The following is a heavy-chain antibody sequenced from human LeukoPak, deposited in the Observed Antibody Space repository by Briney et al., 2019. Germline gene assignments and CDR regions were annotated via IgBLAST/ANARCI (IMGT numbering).Heavy chain of an antibody. V-gene: IGHV3-30-3*01. D-gene: IGHD4-23*01. J-gene: IGHJ4*02. Sequence: GGSLRLSCAASGFTFSSYAMHWVRQAPGKGLEWVAVISYDGSNKYYADSVKGRFTISRDNAKNTLYLQMSTLRAEDTAVYYCARDLDDYGGNSPLGYWGQGTLVTVSS. CDR1: GFTFSSYA. CDR3: ARDLDDYGGNSPLGY. CDR2: ISYDGSNK.